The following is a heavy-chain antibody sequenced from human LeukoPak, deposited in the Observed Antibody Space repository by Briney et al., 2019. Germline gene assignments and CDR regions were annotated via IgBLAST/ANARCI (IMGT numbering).Heavy chain of an antibody. CDR2: IYYSGST. J-gene: IGHJ4*02. CDR3: ARDRKYYDSLVVDYFDY. Sequence: SETLSLTCTVSGGSISSGDYYWSWIRQPPGKGLEWIGYIYYSGSTYYNPSLKSRVTISVDTSKNQFSLKLSPVTAADTAVYYCARDRKYYDSLVVDYFDYWGQGTLVTVSS. CDR1: GGSISSGDYY. D-gene: IGHD3-22*01. V-gene: IGHV4-30-4*08.